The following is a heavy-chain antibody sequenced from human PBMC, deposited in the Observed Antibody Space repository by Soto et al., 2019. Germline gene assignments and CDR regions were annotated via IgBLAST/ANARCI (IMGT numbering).Heavy chain of an antibody. CDR3: VRDWSGDRCPCMDV. CDR2: ITDSGGST. CDR1: EFTFSSYA. Sequence: GGSLRLSCAASEFTFSSYAMTWVRQAPGKGLEWVASITDSGGSTYYADSVRGRLTISRDNSENTVHLQMNGLRAEDTAIYYCVRDWSGDRCPCMDVWGQGTTVTVSS. V-gene: IGHV3-23*01. D-gene: IGHD3-3*01. J-gene: IGHJ6*02.